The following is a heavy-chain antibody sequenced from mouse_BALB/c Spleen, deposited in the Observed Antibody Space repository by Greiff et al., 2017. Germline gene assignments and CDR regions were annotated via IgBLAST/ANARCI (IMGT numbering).Heavy chain of an antibody. Sequence: EVMLVESGGGLVQPGGSLRLSCATSGFTFTDYYMSWVRQPPGKALEWLGFIRNKANGYTTDYSASVKGRFTISRDNSQSILYLQMNTLRAEDTATYYCSIDLTNYWYFDDWGAGTTVTVSS. CDR3: SIDLTNYWYFDD. V-gene: IGHV7-3*02. D-gene: IGHD1-3*01. CDR2: IRNKANGYTT. J-gene: IGHJ1*01. CDR1: GFTFTDYY.